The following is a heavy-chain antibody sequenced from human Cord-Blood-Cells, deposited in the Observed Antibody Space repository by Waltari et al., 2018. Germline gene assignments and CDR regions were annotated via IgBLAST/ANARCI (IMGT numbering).Heavy chain of an antibody. CDR1: GFTFSSYE. CDR2: ISSSGSTI. V-gene: IGHV3-48*03. J-gene: IGHJ4*02. D-gene: IGHD6-6*01. CDR3: ARSFRDSSSSGGLDY. Sequence: EVQLVESGGGLVQPGGSLRLSCAASGFTFSSYELNWVRQAPGKGLEWVSYISSSGSTIYYADSVKGRFTISRDNAKNSLYLQMNSLRAEDTAVYYCARSFRDSSSSGGLDYWGQGTLVTVSS.